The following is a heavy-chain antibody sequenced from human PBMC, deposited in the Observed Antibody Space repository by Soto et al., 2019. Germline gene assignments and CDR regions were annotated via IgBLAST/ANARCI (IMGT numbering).Heavy chain of an antibody. CDR2: VSDDGSRA. V-gene: IGHV3-74*01. Sequence: GGALRLSCTASGFTFSMYWMHWVRQVPGKGPEWVSRVSDDGSRADYADSVKGRFTISRDNAKNSLYLEMHVLRADDTAVYYCTRGPRPSSVGTGAFWGQGTPVTVSS. CDR1: GFTFSMYW. D-gene: IGHD3-10*01. J-gene: IGHJ4*02. CDR3: TRGPRPSSVGTGAF.